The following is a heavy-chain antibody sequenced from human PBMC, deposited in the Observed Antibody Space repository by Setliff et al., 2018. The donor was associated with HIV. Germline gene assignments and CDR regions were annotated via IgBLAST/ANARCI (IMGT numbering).Heavy chain of an antibody. J-gene: IGHJ4*02. CDR3: ARGEPSILIEPAAFFDY. D-gene: IGHD2-2*01. CDR1: GFTFRGYE. V-gene: IGHV3-48*03. CDR2: ISRSGSTI. Sequence: GGSLRLSCAASGFTFRGYEMNWVRQAPGKGLEWVSYISRSGSTIHYADSVKGRFTISRDNAKNSLYLQMNSLRAEDTAVYYCARGEPSILIEPAAFFDYWGQGTLVTVSS.